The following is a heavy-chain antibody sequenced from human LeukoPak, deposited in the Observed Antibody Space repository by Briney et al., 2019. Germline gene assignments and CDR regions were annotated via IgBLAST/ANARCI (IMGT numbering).Heavy chain of an antibody. D-gene: IGHD2-15*01. CDR3: ARDPPHYCSGGSCLTGTFDY. CDR2: IWYDGSKK. V-gene: IGHV3-33*01. Sequence: SLRLSCVASGFTFTSYGMHWVRQAPDKGLEWVAVIWYDGSKKYYADSVKGRFTISRDNSKNALYLQMNSLRAEDTAVYYCARDPPHYCSGGSCLTGTFDYWGQGTLVTVSS. J-gene: IGHJ4*02. CDR1: GFTFTSYG.